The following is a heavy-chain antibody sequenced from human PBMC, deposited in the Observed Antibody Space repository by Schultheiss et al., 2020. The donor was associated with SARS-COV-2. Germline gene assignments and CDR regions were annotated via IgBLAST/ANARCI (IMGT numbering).Heavy chain of an antibody. J-gene: IGHJ5*02. CDR1: GGSISSYY. Sequence: SETLSLTCTVSGGSISSYYWSWIRQPPGKGLEWIGSILYSGSTNYNPSLKSRVTISVDTSKNQFSLKLSSVTAADTAVYYCARRRNDNGGNWFDPWGQGTLVTVSS. V-gene: IGHV4-59*08. D-gene: IGHD1-1*01. CDR2: ILYSGST. CDR3: ARRRNDNGGNWFDP.